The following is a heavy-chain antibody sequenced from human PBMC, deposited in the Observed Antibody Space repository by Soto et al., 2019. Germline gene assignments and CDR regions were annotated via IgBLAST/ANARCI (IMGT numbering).Heavy chain of an antibody. V-gene: IGHV4-61*01. D-gene: IGHD3-10*01. Sequence: LEILSLTCTVSGGSINSTNHYWSWIRQPPGRALGWIGHIYYRAYTYYNPSLKNRVSILRDTSKNQFSLKLSSVTAADTAVYYCARSSSGSYYQQYWGQGALVTVSS. CDR3: ARSSSGSYYQQY. CDR1: GGSINSTNHY. J-gene: IGHJ4*02. CDR2: IYYRAYT.